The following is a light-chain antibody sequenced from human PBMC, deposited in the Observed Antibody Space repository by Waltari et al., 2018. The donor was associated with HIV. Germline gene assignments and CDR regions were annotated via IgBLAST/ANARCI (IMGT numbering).Light chain of an antibody. V-gene: IGLV7-46*01. CDR2: DTF. Sequence: QAVVTQEPSLTVSPGGTVTLTCGSSTGPVTSGHHPYWFQQKSGQAPRTLIYDTFNKHSSTPARFSGSLLGGKAALTLSGAQPEDEAEYVCLLSFAGARPVVFGGGTNLTVL. CDR3: LLSFAGARPVV. J-gene: IGLJ2*01. CDR1: TGPVTSGHH.